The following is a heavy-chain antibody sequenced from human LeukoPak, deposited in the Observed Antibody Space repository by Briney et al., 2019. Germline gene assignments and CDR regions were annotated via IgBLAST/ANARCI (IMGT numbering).Heavy chain of an antibody. D-gene: IGHD5-18*01. Sequence: ASQTLSLTCAVSGGSISSGGYSWSWIRQPPGKGLEWIGYIYYSGSTNYNPSLKSRVTISVDTSKNQFSLKLSSVTAADTAVYYCARFTAMVSWFDPWGQGTLVTVSS. V-gene: IGHV4-61*08. CDR3: ARFTAMVSWFDP. CDR1: GGSISSGGYS. J-gene: IGHJ5*02. CDR2: IYYSGST.